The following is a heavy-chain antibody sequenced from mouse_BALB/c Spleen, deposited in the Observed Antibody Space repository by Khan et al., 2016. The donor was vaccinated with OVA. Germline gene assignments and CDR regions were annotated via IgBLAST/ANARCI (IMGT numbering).Heavy chain of an antibody. CDR2: ISSSGRT. CDR1: GYSITSDYA. V-gene: IGHV3-2*02. D-gene: IGHD2-3*01. CDR3: ARDGSRYNYAIDY. J-gene: IGHJ4*01. Sequence: EVQLVESGPGLVKPSQSLSLTCTVTGYSITSDYAWNWIRQFPGNKLEWMGYISSSGRTNYNPALKSRISITRDTSKNQCFLQLNSVTTENTTTYYCARDGSRYNYAIDYWGQGTSVTVSS.